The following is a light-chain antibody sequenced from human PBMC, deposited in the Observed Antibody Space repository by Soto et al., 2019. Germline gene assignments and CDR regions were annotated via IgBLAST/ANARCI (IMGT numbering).Light chain of an antibody. V-gene: IGLV3-21*04. CDR2: YDS. CDR1: NIGSKS. Sequence: SYELTQPPSVSVAPGKTARITCGGNNIGSKSVHWYQQKPGQAPVLVIYYDSDRPSGIPERFSGSNSGNTATLTISRVEAGDEADYYGKVGDSSRDNGVLGGGTKLPVL. J-gene: IGLJ2*01. CDR3: KVGDSSRDNGV.